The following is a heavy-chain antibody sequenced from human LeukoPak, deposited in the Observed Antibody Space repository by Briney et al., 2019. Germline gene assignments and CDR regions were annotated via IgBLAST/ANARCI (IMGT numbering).Heavy chain of an antibody. CDR2: INPNSGGT. D-gene: IGHD6-19*01. Sequence: ASVKVSCKASGYTFTGYYMHWVRQAPGQGLEWMGWINPNSGGTNYAQKLQGRVTITRNTSISTAYMELSSLRSEDTAVYYCAREYSSGWNYYMDVWGKGTTVTVSS. CDR1: GYTFTGYY. V-gene: IGHV1-2*02. CDR3: AREYSSGWNYYMDV. J-gene: IGHJ6*03.